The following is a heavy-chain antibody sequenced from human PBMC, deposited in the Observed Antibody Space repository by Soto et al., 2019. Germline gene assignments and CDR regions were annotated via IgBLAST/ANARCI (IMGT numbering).Heavy chain of an antibody. J-gene: IGHJ6*02. CDR2: IYPGDSDT. CDR1: GYTFTNYW. CDR3: APSIFYYGMDV. V-gene: IGHV5-51*01. Sequence: PGESLKISCKGSGYTFTNYWIGWVRQMPGKGPEWMGIIYPGDSDTKYNPSFQGQVTISADKSITTTYLQWSSLKASDTAIYYWAPSIFYYGMDVWGQGTRVTFSS.